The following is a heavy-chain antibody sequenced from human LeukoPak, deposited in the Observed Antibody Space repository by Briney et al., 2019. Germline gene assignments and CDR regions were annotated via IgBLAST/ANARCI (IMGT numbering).Heavy chain of an antibody. CDR3: AADWVAAAGALRYYYYMDV. CDR1: GFTFTISA. Sequence: SVKVSCTSSGFTFTISAMQWVRQARGQRLEWIGWIVVGSGNTNYAQKFQERVTITRDMSTSTAYMELSSLRSEDTAVYYCAADWVAAAGALRYYYYMDVWGKGTTVTVSS. CDR2: IVVGSGNT. J-gene: IGHJ6*03. V-gene: IGHV1-58*02. D-gene: IGHD6-13*01.